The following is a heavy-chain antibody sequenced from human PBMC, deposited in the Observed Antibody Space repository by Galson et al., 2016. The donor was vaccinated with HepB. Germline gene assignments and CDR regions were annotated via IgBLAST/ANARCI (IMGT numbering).Heavy chain of an antibody. CDR1: GFRFSEHY. CDR3: ARPSGKYSGGFDI. Sequence: SLRLSCAASGFRFSEHYMDWVRQAPGKGLEWVGRTRNNVNSYTTEYAASVKGRFTISRDDSKNSLYLQMNSLKTEDTDLYYCARPSGKYSGGFDIWGQGTMVTVSS. V-gene: IGHV3-72*01. D-gene: IGHD2/OR15-2a*01. J-gene: IGHJ3*02. CDR2: TRNNVNSYTT.